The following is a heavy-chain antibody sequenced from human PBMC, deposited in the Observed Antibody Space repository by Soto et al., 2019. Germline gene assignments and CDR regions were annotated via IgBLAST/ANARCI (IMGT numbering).Heavy chain of an antibody. V-gene: IGHV1-69*01. CDR2: IIPIFDTT. Sequence: QVQLVQSGAEVKRSGSSVKVSCKASGGSLTGYTITWVRQAPGQGLEWMGGIIPIFDTTNYAQKLQGRVTITADDSTSTAYMELSRLRSEDTAVYYCARASIGRITGSTLAYYYYYVMDAWGQGTTVTVSS. CDR1: GGSLTGYT. J-gene: IGHJ6*02. D-gene: IGHD1-7*01. CDR3: ARASIGRITGSTLAYYYYYVMDA.